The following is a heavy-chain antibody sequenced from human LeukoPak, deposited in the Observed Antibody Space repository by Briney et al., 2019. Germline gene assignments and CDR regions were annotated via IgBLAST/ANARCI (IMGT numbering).Heavy chain of an antibody. CDR1: GFTFSSYG. CDR2: IWYDGSNK. D-gene: IGHD4-17*01. Sequence: GGSLRLSCAASGFTFSSYGVHWVRQAPGKGLEWVAVIWYDGSNKYYADSVKGRFTISRDNSKNTLYLQMNSLRAEDTAVYYCARDGSLGSEGLRPRYYYYYGMDVWGQGTTVTVSS. CDR3: ARDGSLGSEGLRPRYYYYYGMDV. J-gene: IGHJ6*02. V-gene: IGHV3-33*01.